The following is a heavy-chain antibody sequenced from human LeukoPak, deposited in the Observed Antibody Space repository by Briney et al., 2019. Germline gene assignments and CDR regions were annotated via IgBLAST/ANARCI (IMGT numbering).Heavy chain of an antibody. CDR3: ATRLPLWFGELLLMGSGY. Sequence: GGSLRLSCAASGFTFSSYGMSWVRQAPGKGLEWVSAISGSGGSTYYADSVKGRFTISRDNSKNTLYLQMNSLRAEDTAVYYCATRLPLWFGELLLMGSGYWGQGTLVTVSS. CDR1: GFTFSSYG. J-gene: IGHJ4*02. D-gene: IGHD3-10*01. V-gene: IGHV3-23*01. CDR2: ISGSGGST.